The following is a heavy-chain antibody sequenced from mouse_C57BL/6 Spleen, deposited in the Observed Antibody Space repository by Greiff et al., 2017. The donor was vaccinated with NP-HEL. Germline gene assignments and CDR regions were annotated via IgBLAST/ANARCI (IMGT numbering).Heavy chain of an antibody. D-gene: IGHD1-1*01. J-gene: IGHJ2*01. V-gene: IGHV1-18*01. CDR2: INPNNGGT. Sequence: VQLKQSGPELVKPGASVKIPCKASGYTFTNYNMDWVKQSHGKSLEWIGDINPNNGGTIYNQKFKGKATLTVDKSSSTAYMELRSLTSEDTAVYYCARWGYYGSSYLFDYWGQGTTLTVSS. CDR1: GYTFTNYN. CDR3: ARWGYYGSSYLFDY.